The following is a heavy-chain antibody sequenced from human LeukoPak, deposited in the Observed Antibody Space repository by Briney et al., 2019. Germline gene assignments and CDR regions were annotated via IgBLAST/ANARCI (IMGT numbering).Heavy chain of an antibody. CDR2: LSSSSSVI. Sequence: PGGSLRLSCAASGFTFSSYVMHWVRQAPGKGLEWVSYLSSSSSVIYHADSVKGRFTISRDNAKNSLYLQMNSLRTEDTAVYYCVRDGFSWGNFDYWGQGTLVSVSS. CDR3: VRDGFSWGNFDY. D-gene: IGHD7-27*01. CDR1: GFTFSSYV. J-gene: IGHJ4*02. V-gene: IGHV3-48*01.